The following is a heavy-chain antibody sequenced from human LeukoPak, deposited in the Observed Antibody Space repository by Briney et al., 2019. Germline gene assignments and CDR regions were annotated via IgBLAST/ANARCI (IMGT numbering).Heavy chain of an antibody. Sequence: GGSLRLSCAASGFTFSHYWMSWVRQAPGKGLEWVANIKEDGSEKNYVDSVRGRFTISRDNSKNTLFLQLNSLRAEDAAVYYCAKTYMWSIDAFHIWGQGTMVTVSS. J-gene: IGHJ3*02. CDR2: IKEDGSEK. V-gene: IGHV3-7*05. D-gene: IGHD2-8*02. CDR3: AKTYMWSIDAFHI. CDR1: GFTFSHYW.